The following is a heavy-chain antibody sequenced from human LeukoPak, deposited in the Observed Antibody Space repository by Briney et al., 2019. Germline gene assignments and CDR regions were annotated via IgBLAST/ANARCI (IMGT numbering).Heavy chain of an antibody. D-gene: IGHD3-22*01. Sequence: SVKVSCKASGGTFSSYAISWVRQAPGQGLEWMGRIIPIFGIANYAQKFQGRVTITADKSTSTAYMELSSLRSEDTAVYYCAREVGGDCYDSSGYYYEWGQGTLVTVSS. CDR3: AREVGGDCYDSSGYYYE. CDR2: IIPIFGIA. CDR1: GGTFSSYA. V-gene: IGHV1-69*04. J-gene: IGHJ4*02.